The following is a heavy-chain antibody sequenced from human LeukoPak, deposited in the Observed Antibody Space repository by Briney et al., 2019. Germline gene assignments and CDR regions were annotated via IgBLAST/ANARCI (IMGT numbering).Heavy chain of an antibody. CDR2: IYSGGST. V-gene: IGHV3-66*02. J-gene: IGHJ5*02. D-gene: IGHD6-13*01. CDR3: ASIAAAGTAFWFDP. Sequence: PGGSLRLSCAASGFTFSSYGMSWVRQAPGKGLEWVSVIYSGGSTYYADSVKGRFTISRDNSKNTLYLQMNSLRAEDTAVYYCASIAAAGTAFWFDPWGQGTLVTVSS. CDR1: GFTFSSYG.